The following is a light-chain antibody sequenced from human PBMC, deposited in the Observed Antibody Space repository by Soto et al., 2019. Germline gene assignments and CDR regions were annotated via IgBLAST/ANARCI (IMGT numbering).Light chain of an antibody. Sequence: IVFKESPSTLSLYPGERATLSCRASQSVRTYLAWYQQKPGQAPRLLIYDTSNRATDIPARFSGSGSGTDFTLTISSLEPEDFAIYYCQPRSAWPPIPFCQVTRPEIK. CDR2: DTS. CDR1: QSVRTY. J-gene: IGKJ5*01. V-gene: IGKV3-11*01. CDR3: QPRSAWPPIP.